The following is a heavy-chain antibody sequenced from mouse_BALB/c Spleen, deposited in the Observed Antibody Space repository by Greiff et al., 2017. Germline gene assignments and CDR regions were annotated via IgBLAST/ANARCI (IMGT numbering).Heavy chain of an antibody. CDR3: ARSPYPCYFDV. J-gene: IGHJ1*01. V-gene: IGHV5-17*02. CDR1: GFTFSSFG. CDR2: ISSGGSTI. D-gene: IGHD6-5*01. Sequence: EVKVEESGGGLVQPGGSRKLSCAASGFTFSSFGMHWVRQAPEKGLEWVAYISSGGSTIYYADTVTGRFTISRDNPKNTLCLQMTSLRSEDTAMYYCARSPYPCYFDVWGAGTTVTVSS.